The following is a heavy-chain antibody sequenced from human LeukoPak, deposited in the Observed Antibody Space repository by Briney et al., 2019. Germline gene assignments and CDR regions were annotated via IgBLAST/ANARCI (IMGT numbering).Heavy chain of an antibody. Sequence: PGGSLRLSCATSGFTFSSYAMSWVRQAPGKGLEWVSAISGGGVSTYYTDSVKGRFTISRDNSKNTLYLQMHGLRADDTAVYYCAKGWFGESLYYYYMDVWGKGTTVTVSS. V-gene: IGHV3-23*01. D-gene: IGHD3-10*01. J-gene: IGHJ6*03. CDR1: GFTFSSYA. CDR3: AKGWFGESLYYYYMDV. CDR2: ISGGGVST.